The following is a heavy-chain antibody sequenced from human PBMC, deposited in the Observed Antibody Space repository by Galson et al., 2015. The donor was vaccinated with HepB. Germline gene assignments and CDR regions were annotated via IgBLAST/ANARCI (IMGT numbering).Heavy chain of an antibody. V-gene: IGHV3-30-3*01. CDR3: ARSGVVGSTSDS. CDR2: ISYDGNNK. J-gene: IGHJ4*02. D-gene: IGHD1-26*01. CDR1: GFTFRNYA. Sequence: SLRLSCAASGFTFRNYAMHWVRQAPGKGLEWVAVISYDGNNKYYADSMKGRFTISRDNSKNTVYLQMNNLRAEDTAVYYCARSGVVGSTSDSWGQGTLLTVSA.